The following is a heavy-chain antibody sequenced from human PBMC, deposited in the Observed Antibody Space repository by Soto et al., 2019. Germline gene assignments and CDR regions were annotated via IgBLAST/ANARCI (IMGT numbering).Heavy chain of an antibody. CDR2: IIPISDTT. CDR3: ARSQGSSTSLEIYYYYYGMDV. J-gene: IGHJ6*02. Sequence: QVQLVQSGAEVKKPGSSVKVSCKASGGTFSSYAISWVRQAPGQGLEWMGGIIPISDTTNYAQKFQGRVTITEDESTSTAYMELSSLRSEDTAVYYCARSQGSSTSLEIYYYYYGMDVWGQGTTVTVSS. CDR1: GGTFSSYA. D-gene: IGHD2-2*01. V-gene: IGHV1-69*01.